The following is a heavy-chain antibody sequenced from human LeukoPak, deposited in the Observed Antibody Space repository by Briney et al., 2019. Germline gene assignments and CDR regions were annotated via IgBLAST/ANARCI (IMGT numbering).Heavy chain of an antibody. CDR2: ISFSGLAL. CDR1: GFTFSSAG. V-gene: IGHV3-23*01. J-gene: IGHJ4*02. Sequence: PGGSLRLSCAASGFTFSSAGMTWVRQAPGKGLEWVSTISFSGLALYYADSVKGRFTISRDNSKNMVYLQMNSLRAEDTAVYYCAKEGSSGGLFDYWGQGTLVTVSS. D-gene: IGHD2-15*01. CDR3: AKEGSSGGLFDY.